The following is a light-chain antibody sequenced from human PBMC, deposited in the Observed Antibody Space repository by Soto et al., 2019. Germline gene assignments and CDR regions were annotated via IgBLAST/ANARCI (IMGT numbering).Light chain of an antibody. V-gene: IGLV2-14*01. CDR2: EVT. CDR3: NSYTNSSAVV. CDR1: RDDIGAYDY. J-gene: IGLJ2*01. Sequence: QSVLTQPASVSGSPGQSITISCAGTRDDIGAYDYVSWYQQHPGNAPKHLVYEVTNRPSGVSYRFSGSKSGNTASLTISGLQAEDEADYYCNSYTNSSAVVFGGGT.